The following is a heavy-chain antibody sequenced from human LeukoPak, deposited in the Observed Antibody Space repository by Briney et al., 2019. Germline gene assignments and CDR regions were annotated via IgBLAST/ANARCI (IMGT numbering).Heavy chain of an antibody. D-gene: IGHD1-14*01. J-gene: IGHJ6*03. CDR1: GGSFSDSY. CDR3: ARGRKVSGVRRINWARHENYFFYYIDV. V-gene: IGHV4-34*01. CDR2: IHHSGTT. Sequence: SETLSLTCAVYGGSFSDSYWTWIRQRPGKGLEWIGEIHHSGTTNFNPSLQSRVSISVDTTKNQFFLRVASMTAADTALYYCARGRKVSGVRRINWARHENYFFYYIDVWGKGTSVSVSS.